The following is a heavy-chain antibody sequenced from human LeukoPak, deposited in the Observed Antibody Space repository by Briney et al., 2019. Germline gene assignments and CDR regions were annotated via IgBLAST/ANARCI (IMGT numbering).Heavy chain of an antibody. CDR3: ARHETQRGMATILIDY. Sequence: SQTLSLTCTVSGGSISSGGYYWSWIRQHPGKGLEWIWYIYYSGSTYYNPSLKSRVTISVDTSKNQFSLKLSSVTAADTAVYYCARHETQRGMATILIDYWGQGTLVTVSS. J-gene: IGHJ4*02. D-gene: IGHD5-12*01. CDR1: GGSISSGGYY. V-gene: IGHV4-31*03. CDR2: IYYSGST.